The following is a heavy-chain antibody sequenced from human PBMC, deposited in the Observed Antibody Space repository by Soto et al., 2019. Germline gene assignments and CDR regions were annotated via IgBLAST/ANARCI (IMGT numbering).Heavy chain of an antibody. CDR3: ASAWIQLWLPDY. CDR2: IYYSVST. J-gene: IGHJ4*02. V-gene: IGHV4-39*01. D-gene: IGHD5-18*01. CDR1: GVSISSSSYY. Sequence: TLSLTCTVSGVSISSSSYYWGWIRQPPGKGLEWSGSIYYSVSTYYNPSLKSRVTISVDTSKNQFSLKLSSVTAADTAVYYCASAWIQLWLPDYWGQGTLVTVSS.